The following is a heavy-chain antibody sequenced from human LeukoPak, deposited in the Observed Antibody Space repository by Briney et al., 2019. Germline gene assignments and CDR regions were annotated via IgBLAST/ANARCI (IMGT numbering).Heavy chain of an antibody. J-gene: IGHJ4*02. Sequence: ASVKVSCKASGYTFTSYGISWVRPAPGQGLEWMGWISAYNGNTNYAQKLQGRVTMTTDTSTSTAYMELRSPRSDDTAVYYCAREPRGRSSGWEFDYWGQGTLVTVSS. V-gene: IGHV1-18*01. CDR2: ISAYNGNT. D-gene: IGHD6-19*01. CDR3: AREPRGRSSGWEFDY. CDR1: GYTFTSYG.